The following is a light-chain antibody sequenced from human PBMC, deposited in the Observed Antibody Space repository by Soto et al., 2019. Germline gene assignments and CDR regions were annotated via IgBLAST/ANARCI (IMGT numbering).Light chain of an antibody. V-gene: IGKV1-39*01. CDR3: QQSSNTPIS. Sequence: DIEMTQSPSSLSASVGERVTITCRASQSIAHYLNWYQQKPGTAPKLLIYAASSLHSGVPSRFSGTGSGTDFTLTISSLQPEDSATYYYQQSSNTPISVGQRTRLEIK. CDR1: QSIAHY. J-gene: IGKJ5*01. CDR2: AAS.